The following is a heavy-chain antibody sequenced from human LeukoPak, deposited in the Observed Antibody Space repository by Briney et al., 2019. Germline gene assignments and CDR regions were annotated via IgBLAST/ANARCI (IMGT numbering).Heavy chain of an antibody. D-gene: IGHD1-26*01. J-gene: IGHJ4*02. CDR3: AREGAGAHYFDY. V-gene: IGHV4-59*11. CDR2: IYYSGST. CDR1: GGSISSHY. Sequence: SETLSLTCTVSGGSISSHYWSWTRQPPGKGLEWIEYIYYSGSTNYNPSLKSRVIISVDTSKNKFSLKLSSVTAADTAVYYCAREGAGAHYFDYWGQGTLVTVSS.